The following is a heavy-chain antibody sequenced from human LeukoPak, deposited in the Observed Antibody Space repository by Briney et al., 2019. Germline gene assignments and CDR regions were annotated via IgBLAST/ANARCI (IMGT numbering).Heavy chain of an antibody. Sequence: PSETLSLTCTVSGGSISSSSYYWGWIRQPPGKGLEWIGSINYSGSSYYNPSLKSRVTISVDTSKNQFSLKLTSVTAADTAVYYCARPRSGSHVRIALDIWGQGTMVIVSS. CDR2: INYSGSS. V-gene: IGHV4-39*01. D-gene: IGHD1-26*01. J-gene: IGHJ3*02. CDR1: GGSISSSSYY. CDR3: ARPRSGSHVRIALDI.